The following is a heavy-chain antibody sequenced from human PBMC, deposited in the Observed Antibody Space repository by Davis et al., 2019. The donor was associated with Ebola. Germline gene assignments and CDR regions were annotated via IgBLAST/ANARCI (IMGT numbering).Heavy chain of an antibody. CDR2: INHSGST. J-gene: IGHJ5*02. D-gene: IGHD3-3*01. V-gene: IGHV4-34*01. CDR1: GGSFSGYY. Sequence: MPGGSLRLSCAVYGGSFSGYYWSWIRQPPGKGLEWIGEINHSGSTNYNPSLKSRVTISVDTSKNQFSLKLSSVTAADTAVYYCARVGYDFWSGYYTGNWFDPWGQGTLVTVSS. CDR3: ARVGYDFWSGYYTGNWFDP.